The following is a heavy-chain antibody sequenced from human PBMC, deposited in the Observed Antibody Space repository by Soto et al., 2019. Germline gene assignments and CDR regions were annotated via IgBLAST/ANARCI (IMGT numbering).Heavy chain of an antibody. CDR2: IYYSGST. J-gene: IGHJ5*02. Sequence: SETLSLTCTVSGGSISSSSYYWGWIRQPPGKGLEWIGSIYYSGSTYYNPSLKSRVTISVDTSKNQFSLRLSSVTAADTAVYYCARHVERYDFWSGYHWFDLWGQGTLVTVSS. V-gene: IGHV4-39*01. CDR3: ARHVERYDFWSGYHWFDL. CDR1: GGSISSSSYY. D-gene: IGHD3-3*01.